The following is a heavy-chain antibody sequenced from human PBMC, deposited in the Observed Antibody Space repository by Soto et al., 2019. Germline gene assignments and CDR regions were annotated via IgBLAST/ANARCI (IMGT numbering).Heavy chain of an antibody. J-gene: IGHJ4*02. V-gene: IGHV3-23*01. Sequence: QPGGSLRLSCAASGFTFSSYAMNWVRQAPGKGLEWVSVITGSGDATYYADSVKGRFTISRDNSKNTLYVQMNSLRAEDTAVYYCAKAISGYNAPLDHWGQGTRVTSPQ. D-gene: IGHD1-20*01. CDR1: GFTFSSYA. CDR2: ITGSGDAT. CDR3: AKAISGYNAPLDH.